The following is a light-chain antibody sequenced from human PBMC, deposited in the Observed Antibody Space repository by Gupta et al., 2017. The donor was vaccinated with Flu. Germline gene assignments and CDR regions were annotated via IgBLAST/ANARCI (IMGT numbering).Light chain of an antibody. CDR3: CSYAGSYTLV. CDR1: SSDVGGYNY. J-gene: IGLJ2*01. V-gene: IGLV2-11*01. Sequence: QSALTQPRSVSGSPGQSVTISCTGTSSDVGGYNYVSWYQQHPGKAPKLMMYDVSKRPSGVPDRFSGSKSGNTASLTISGLQAEDEADDYCCSYAGSYTLVFGGGTKLSVL. CDR2: DVS.